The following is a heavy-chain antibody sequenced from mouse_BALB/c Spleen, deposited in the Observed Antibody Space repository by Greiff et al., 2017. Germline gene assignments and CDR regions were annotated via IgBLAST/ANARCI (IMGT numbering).Heavy chain of an antibody. Sequence: QVQLQQSGPSLVQPSQSLSITCTVSGFSLTSYGVHWVRQSPGKGLEWLGVIWRGGSTDYNAAFMSRLSITKDNSKSQVFFKMNSLQADDTAIYYCAKNYPLVKGYAMDYWGQGTSVTVSS. D-gene: IGHD2-5*01. CDR2: IWRGGST. CDR1: GFSLTSYG. CDR3: AKNYPLVKGYAMDY. V-gene: IGHV2-5-1*01. J-gene: IGHJ4*01.